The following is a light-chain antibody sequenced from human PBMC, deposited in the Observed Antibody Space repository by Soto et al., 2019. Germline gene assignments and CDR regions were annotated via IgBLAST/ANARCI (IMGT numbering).Light chain of an antibody. V-gene: IGKV3-11*01. CDR2: DAS. J-gene: IGKJ5*01. Sequence: EIVMAQSPATVSFSPCERGTLSCRASQSVTSNLAWYQHKPGQAPRLLIYDASNRATGVPARFSGSGSGTDFTLTISSLEPEDFAVYYCQQRSNWPPITFGHGTRLEI. CDR3: QQRSNWPPIT. CDR1: QSVTSN.